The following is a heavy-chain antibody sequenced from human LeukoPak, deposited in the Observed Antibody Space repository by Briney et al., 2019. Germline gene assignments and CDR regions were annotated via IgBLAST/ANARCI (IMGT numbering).Heavy chain of an antibody. J-gene: IGHJ4*02. CDR3: ARELRRDAY. Sequence: GASVKVSCKASGYTFTSYAVNWVLQATGHGLEWMGYINPNSGHTTYAQRFQGRVTMTRDTSISTAYMELTSLTSEDTAIYYCARELRRDAYWGQGALVTVSS. CDR2: INPNSGHT. V-gene: IGHV1-8*01. CDR1: GYTFTSYA. D-gene: IGHD4-17*01.